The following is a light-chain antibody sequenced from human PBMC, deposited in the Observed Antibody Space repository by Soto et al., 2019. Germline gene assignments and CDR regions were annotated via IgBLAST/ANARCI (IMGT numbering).Light chain of an antibody. Sequence: EIVLTQSPGTLSLSPGERATLSCRASQSVSSTSLAWYQQKAGQAPRLLIYGASRRATGIPDRFSGSGSGTDFTLTISRLEPEDCAVYYCQQYDSSPPYTFGQGTKLEIK. CDR3: QQYDSSPPYT. V-gene: IGKV3-20*01. CDR2: GAS. J-gene: IGKJ2*01. CDR1: QSVSSTS.